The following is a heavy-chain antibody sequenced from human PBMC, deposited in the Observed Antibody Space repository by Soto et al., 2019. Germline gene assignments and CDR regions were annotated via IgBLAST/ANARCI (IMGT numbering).Heavy chain of an antibody. J-gene: IGHJ6*02. CDR1: GFTFDTYA. Sequence: EVQLLESGGGLVQPGGSLRLSCVPSGFTFDTYAMSWVRQIPGKGLEWVSTISASGSSTYYADSVKGRFTVSRDTVKKTLHLQLNSVTAEDAAVYYCAKRGPGSDYYYGLDVWGQGTTVTVSS. D-gene: IGHD2-15*01. CDR2: ISASGSST. CDR3: AKRGPGSDYYYGLDV. V-gene: IGHV3-23*01.